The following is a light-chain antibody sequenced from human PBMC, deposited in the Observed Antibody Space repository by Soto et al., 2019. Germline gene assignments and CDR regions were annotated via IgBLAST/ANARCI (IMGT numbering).Light chain of an antibody. CDR2: GDT. J-gene: IGLJ2*01. CDR3: QSYDISLSGSGV. V-gene: IGLV1-40*01. CDR1: SSNIGSGFD. Sequence: QPVLTQPPSVSGAPGQRVTISCTGSSSNIGSGFDVHWYQQLPGTAPKLLIYGDTIRPSGVPDRFSGSRSGTSASLAITGLQPEDEAVYYCQSYDISLSGSGVFGGGTKLTVL.